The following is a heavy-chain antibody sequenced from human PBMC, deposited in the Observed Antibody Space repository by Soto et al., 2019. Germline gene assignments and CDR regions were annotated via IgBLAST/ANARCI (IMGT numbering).Heavy chain of an antibody. Sequence: VQLVESGGGVVQPGRSLRLSCAASGFIFSDYAMHWVRQAPGKGLEWVSGISATGGSTYYADSVKGRFTFSRDNSKNTLYLQMNSLRAEDTAVYYCAKGFIRDCGGDCTVDTWGQGTLVTVSS. CDR1: GFIFSDYA. D-gene: IGHD2-21*02. V-gene: IGHV3-23*04. CDR3: AKGFIRDCGGDCTVDT. CDR2: ISATGGST. J-gene: IGHJ5*02.